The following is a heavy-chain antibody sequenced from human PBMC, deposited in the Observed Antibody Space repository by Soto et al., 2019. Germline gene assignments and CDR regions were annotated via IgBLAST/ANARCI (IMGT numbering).Heavy chain of an antibody. D-gene: IGHD5-18*01. CDR2: IYHSGST. Sequence: PSETLSLTCAVSGYSISSGYYWGWIRQPPGKGLEWIGSIYHSGSTYYNPSLKSRVTISVDTSKNQFSLKLSSVTAADTAVYYCARAIRGYGSYYFDYWGQGTLVTVLL. CDR3: ARAIRGYGSYYFDY. V-gene: IGHV4-38-2*01. CDR1: GYSISSGYY. J-gene: IGHJ4*02.